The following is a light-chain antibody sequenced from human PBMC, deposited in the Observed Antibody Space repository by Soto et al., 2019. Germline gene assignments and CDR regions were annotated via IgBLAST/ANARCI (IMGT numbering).Light chain of an antibody. Sequence: DIQMTQSPSTLSASVGDRVTITCRASQSISSWLAWYQQQPGKAPRLLIYDASYLERGVPSRFSGSGSGTEFTLTISDLQPDDLATYYCQQYNNFWTFGPGTKVEI. V-gene: IGKV1-5*01. J-gene: IGKJ1*01. CDR3: QQYNNFWT. CDR2: DAS. CDR1: QSISSW.